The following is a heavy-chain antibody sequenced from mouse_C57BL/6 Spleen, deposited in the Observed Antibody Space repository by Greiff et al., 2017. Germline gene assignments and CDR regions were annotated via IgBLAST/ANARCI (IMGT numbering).Heavy chain of an antibody. CDR1: GYTFTSYW. CDR2: IYPGSGST. J-gene: IGHJ3*01. V-gene: IGHV1-55*01. D-gene: IGHD2-2*01. Sequence: VKLQESGAELVKPGASVKMSCKASGYTFTSYWITWVKQRPGQGLEWIGDIYPGSGSTNYNEKFKSKATLTVDTSSSTAYMQLSSLTSEDSAVYYCARGSTMVTTKAYWGQGTLVTVSA. CDR3: ARGSTMVTTKAY.